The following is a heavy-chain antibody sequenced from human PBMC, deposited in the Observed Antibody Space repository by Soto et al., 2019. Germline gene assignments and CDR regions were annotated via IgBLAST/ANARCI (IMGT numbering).Heavy chain of an antibody. Sequence: ASVRVSCKASGYTFTSYDISWVRQATGQGLEWMGWMNPNNGNTDYAPKFQGRVTMTMNTSIGTAYMELSSLRSEDTAVYYCARSPRNYYALGSYSYFRHWGQGTLVTVSS. CDR2: MNPNNGNT. V-gene: IGHV1-8*01. CDR3: ARSPRNYYALGSYSYFRH. J-gene: IGHJ1*01. CDR1: GYTFTSYD. D-gene: IGHD3-10*01.